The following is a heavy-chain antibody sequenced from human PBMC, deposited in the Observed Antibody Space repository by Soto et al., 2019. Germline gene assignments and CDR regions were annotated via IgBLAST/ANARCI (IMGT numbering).Heavy chain of an antibody. Sequence: PSETLSLTCTVSGGSISSRGYYWNWVRQSPGKGLEWIGSISYGGSTYFNPSLKSRAIISVDTSRTQFSLKLTSVTAADTAVYYCARMSSDWNGGMDVWGQGTTVT. CDR3: ARMSSDWNGGMDV. J-gene: IGHJ6*02. CDR1: GGSISSRGYY. V-gene: IGHV4-39*01. D-gene: IGHD6-19*01. CDR2: ISYGGST.